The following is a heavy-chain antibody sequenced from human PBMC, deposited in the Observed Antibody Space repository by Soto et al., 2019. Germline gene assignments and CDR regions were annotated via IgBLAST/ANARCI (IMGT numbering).Heavy chain of an antibody. J-gene: IGHJ4*02. CDR3: ARVRGTAGKRYFDY. CDR1: GGSMIAYY. D-gene: IGHD6-13*01. V-gene: IGHV4-59*01. Sequence: SETLSLTCTVSGGSMIAYYWNWLRQPPGKGLQWIGYTYYSGSTTYNPSLKSRVTISVDSSKNQFSLKLDSVTPADTAVYYCARVRGTAGKRYFDYWGPGTLVTVSS. CDR2: TYYSGST.